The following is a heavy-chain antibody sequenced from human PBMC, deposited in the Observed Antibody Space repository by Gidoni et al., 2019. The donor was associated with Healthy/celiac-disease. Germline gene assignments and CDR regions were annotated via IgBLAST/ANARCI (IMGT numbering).Heavy chain of an antibody. CDR1: VYTFTGYY. CDR2: INPNSGGT. V-gene: IGHV1-2*02. Sequence: QVQLVQSGAEVQKPGASVKVFCKDSVYTFTGYYMHWVRQAPGQGLEWMGWINPNSGGTNYAQKLQGRVTMTRDTSISTAYMERSRLRSDDTAVYYCARDLWESSPGEFDYWGQGTLVTVSS. CDR3: ARDLWESSPGEFDY. D-gene: IGHD3-16*02. J-gene: IGHJ4*02.